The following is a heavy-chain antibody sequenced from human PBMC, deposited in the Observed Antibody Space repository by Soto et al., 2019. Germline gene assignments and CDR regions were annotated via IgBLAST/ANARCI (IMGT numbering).Heavy chain of an antibody. J-gene: IGHJ4*02. CDR3: ETSSGWYFGFDY. CDR1: GYTLTELS. Sequence: GASVKVSCKVSGYTLTELSMHWVRQAPGKGLEWMGGFDPEDGETIYAQKFQGRVTMTEDTSTDTAYMELSSLRSEDTAVYYCETSSGWYFGFDYWGQGTLVTVSS. V-gene: IGHV1-24*01. CDR2: FDPEDGET. D-gene: IGHD6-19*01.